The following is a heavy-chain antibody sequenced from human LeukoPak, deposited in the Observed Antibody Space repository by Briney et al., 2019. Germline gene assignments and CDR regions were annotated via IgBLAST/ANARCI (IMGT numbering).Heavy chain of an antibody. J-gene: IGHJ3*02. CDR1: GGTFSSHA. D-gene: IGHD3-22*01. CDR2: IIPIFGTA. V-gene: IGHV1-69*13. Sequence: ASVKVSCKASGGTFSSHAISWVRQAPGQGLEWMGGIIPIFGTANYAQKFQGRVTITADESTSTAYMELSSLRSEDTAVYYCAKSRSGLDAFDIWGQGTMVTVSS. CDR3: AKSRSGLDAFDI.